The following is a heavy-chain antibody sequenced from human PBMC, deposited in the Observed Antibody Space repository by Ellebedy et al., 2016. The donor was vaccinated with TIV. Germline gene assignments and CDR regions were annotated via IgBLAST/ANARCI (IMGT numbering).Heavy chain of an antibody. J-gene: IGHJ3*02. V-gene: IGHV4-59*13. Sequence: SETLSLXCTVSGGSISSYYWSWIRQPPGKGLEWIGYIYYSGSTNYNPSLKSRVTISVDTSKNQFSLKLSSVTAADTAVYYCASSYNWNGPAFDIWGQGTMVTVSS. CDR3: ASSYNWNGPAFDI. D-gene: IGHD1-1*01. CDR2: IYYSGST. CDR1: GGSISSYY.